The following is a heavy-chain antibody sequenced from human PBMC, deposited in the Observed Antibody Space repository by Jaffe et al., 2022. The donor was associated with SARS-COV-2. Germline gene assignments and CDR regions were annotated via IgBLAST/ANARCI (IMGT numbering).Heavy chain of an antibody. V-gene: IGHV3-23*01. CDR3: AKNIDVTGTTNAFDI. CDR1: GFTFSTYA. CDR2: IGGSGGSGDNT. Sequence: EVQLLESGGGLVQPGGSLRLSCAASGFTFSTYAMSWVRQAPGKGLEWVSAIGGSGGSGDNTYFADSVKGRFTVSRDNSKNTLYLQMNSLRPEDTALYYCAKNIDVTGTTNAFDIWGQGTMVTVST. D-gene: IGHD6-19*01. J-gene: IGHJ3*02.